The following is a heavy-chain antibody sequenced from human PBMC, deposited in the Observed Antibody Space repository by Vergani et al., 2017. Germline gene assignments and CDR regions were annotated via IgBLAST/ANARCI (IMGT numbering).Heavy chain of an antibody. V-gene: IGHV3-21*02. Sequence: VQLVESGGGVVQPGESLRLSCAASGFPFSTYGMHWVRQAPGKGLEWVSSISSSSSYIYYADSVKGRFTISRDNAKNSLYLQMNSLRAEDTAVYYCARAGGLADYWGQGTLVTVSS. D-gene: IGHD3-16*01. CDR3: ARAGGLADY. CDR2: ISSSSSYI. CDR1: GFPFSTYG. J-gene: IGHJ4*02.